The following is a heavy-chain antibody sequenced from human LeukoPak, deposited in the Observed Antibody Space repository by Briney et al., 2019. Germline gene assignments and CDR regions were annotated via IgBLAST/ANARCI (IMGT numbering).Heavy chain of an antibody. CDR3: ARVRGSTDWYVDY. Sequence: GGSLRLSCAASGFTVSSNYMSWVRQAPGKGLEWVAIIYSDESNKYYADSVRGRFTISKDISKNTLFLQMSSLSAEDTAVYYCARVRGSTDWYVDYWGQGTLVTVSS. CDR1: GFTVSSNY. CDR2: IYSDESNK. J-gene: IGHJ4*02. D-gene: IGHD2-2*01. V-gene: IGHV3-33*08.